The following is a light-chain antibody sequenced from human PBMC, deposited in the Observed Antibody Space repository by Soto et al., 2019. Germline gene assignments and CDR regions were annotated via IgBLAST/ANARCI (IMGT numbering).Light chain of an antibody. J-gene: IGLJ2*01. CDR2: DVS. CDR3: NSYTTSTAHV. Sequence: QSALTQPASGSGSPGQSITISCTGTSSGVGAYNYVSWYQQHPGKAPKLMIYDVSNRPSGVSNRFSGSKSGNTASLTISGLQAEDEADYYCNSYTTSTAHVFGGGTKVTVL. V-gene: IGLV2-14*01. CDR1: SSGVGAYNY.